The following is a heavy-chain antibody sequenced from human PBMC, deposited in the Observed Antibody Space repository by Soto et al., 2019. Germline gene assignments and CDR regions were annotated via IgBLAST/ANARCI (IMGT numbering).Heavy chain of an antibody. J-gene: IGHJ5*02. CDR3: ARVRTYYDFWSGYGKDMLLAWFDP. CDR1: GGTFSSYA. Sequence: SVKVSCKASGGTFSSYAISWVRQAPGQGLEWMGGIIPIFGTANYAQKFQGRVTITADKSTSTAYMELSSLSSEDTAVYYCARVRTYYDFWSGYGKDMLLAWFDPWG. CDR2: IIPIFGTA. D-gene: IGHD3-3*01. V-gene: IGHV1-69*06.